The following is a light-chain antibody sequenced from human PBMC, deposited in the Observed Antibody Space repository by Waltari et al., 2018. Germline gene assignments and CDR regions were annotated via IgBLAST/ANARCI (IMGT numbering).Light chain of an antibody. CDR1: QSISKY. V-gene: IGKV3-20*01. J-gene: IGKJ1*01. Sequence: EIMLTQSPRTLSLSPGERATLSCRASQSISKYLAGYQQKPGQAPRLLIYDASIRATGIPDRFSGSGYGTDFSLTISRLEHEDYAVYYCQKYGSLPATFGRGTKVEI. CDR2: DAS. CDR3: QKYGSLPAT.